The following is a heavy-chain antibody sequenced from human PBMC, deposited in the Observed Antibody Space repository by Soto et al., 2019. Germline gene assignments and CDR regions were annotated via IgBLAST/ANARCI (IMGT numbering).Heavy chain of an antibody. CDR1: GGTFSSKT. CDR3: ARLSYTSGYPKFYFDY. V-gene: IGHV1-69*13. Sequence: SVKVSCKASGGTFSSKTITWVRQAPGQRLEWMGGIRPVFNTPTYAQKFQGRVTIAADDSTSTAYMELSSLSSEDTAVYYCARLSYTSGYPKFYFDYWGQGTLVTVSS. CDR2: IRPVFNTP. J-gene: IGHJ4*02. D-gene: IGHD3-22*01.